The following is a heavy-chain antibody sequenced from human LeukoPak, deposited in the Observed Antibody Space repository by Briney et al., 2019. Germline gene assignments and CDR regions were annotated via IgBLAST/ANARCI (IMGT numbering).Heavy chain of an antibody. J-gene: IGHJ4*02. CDR2: ISSSGGGSP. Sequence: GGSLRLSCVVSGFTFSSYAMSWGRQAPGQGLEWVSSISSSGGGSPYYANSVKGRFTISRDNSKNTLWLQMNSLRAEDTAVYYCAKDRKPLGIAVTGDYWGQGTLVTVSS. CDR3: AKDRKPLGIAVTGDY. CDR1: GFTFSSYA. D-gene: IGHD6-19*01. V-gene: IGHV3-23*01.